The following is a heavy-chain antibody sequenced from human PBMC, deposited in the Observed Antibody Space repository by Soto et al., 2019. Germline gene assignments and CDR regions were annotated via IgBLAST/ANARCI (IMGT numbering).Heavy chain of an antibody. CDR2: IFRAGST. CDR1: GGSITNTNW. D-gene: IGHD2-2*01. CDR3: ARTRQHCSATTCYEFYFDY. V-gene: IGHV4-4*02. J-gene: IGHJ4*02. Sequence: PSETLSLTCTVSGGSITNTNWWSWVRQPPGKGLEWLGAIFRAGSTNYNPSLKSRITMSADKSENRFSLNLTSVTAADTAVYYCARTRQHCSATTCYEFYFDYWGQGTLVTVSS.